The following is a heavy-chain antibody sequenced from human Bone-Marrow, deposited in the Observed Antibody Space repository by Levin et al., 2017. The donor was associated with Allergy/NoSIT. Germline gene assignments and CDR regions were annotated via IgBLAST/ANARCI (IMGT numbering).Heavy chain of an antibody. Sequence: GGSLRLSCAASGFTFNNYAMSWVRQAPGKGLEWVSIISGSGGSTYYADSVKGRFTISRVNSKNTLYLQMNSLRAEDTAVYYCATRIISTGQYGAAYDYWGQGSLVTVSS. D-gene: IGHD2-15*01. V-gene: IGHV3-23*01. CDR2: ISGSGGST. CDR3: ATRIISTGQYGAAYDY. CDR1: GFTFNNYA. J-gene: IGHJ4*02.